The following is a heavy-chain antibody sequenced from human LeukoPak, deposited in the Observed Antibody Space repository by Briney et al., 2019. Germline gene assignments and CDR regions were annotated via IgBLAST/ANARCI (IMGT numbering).Heavy chain of an antibody. J-gene: IGHJ4*02. CDR1: GFTFSSYW. V-gene: IGHV3-7*01. CDR2: IKQDGSEK. Sequence: GGSLRLSCAASGFTFSSYWMSWVRQAPGKGLEWVANIKQDGSEKYYVDSVKGRFTISRDNAENSLYLQMNSLRAEDTAVYYCARDLSDGYGGNLGVFDYWGQGTLVTVSS. CDR3: ARDLSDGYGGNLGVFDY. D-gene: IGHD4-23*01.